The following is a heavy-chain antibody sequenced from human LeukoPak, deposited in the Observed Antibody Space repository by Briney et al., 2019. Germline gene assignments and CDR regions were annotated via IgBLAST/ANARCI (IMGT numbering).Heavy chain of an antibody. Sequence: GGSLRLSRSGSGFTYSSFGMVCVPQAPGKGLEWGAFLRYDGSNEYYTDAVKGRFTNHRENSKNALYLKTNSVRTEDTAVYYCARDQRDIDIVPGALGWFDSWGQGTLVTVSS. J-gene: IGHJ5*01. D-gene: IGHD2-2*01. CDR1: GFTYSSFG. V-gene: IGHV3-30*02. CDR3: ARDQRDIDIVPGALGWFDS. CDR2: LRYDGSNE.